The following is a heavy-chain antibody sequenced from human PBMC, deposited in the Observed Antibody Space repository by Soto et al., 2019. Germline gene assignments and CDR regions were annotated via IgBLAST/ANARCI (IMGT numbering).Heavy chain of an antibody. J-gene: IGHJ6*02. Sequence: PGGSLKISCKGSGYSFTSYWISGVRQMPGKGLEWMGRIDPSDSYTNYSPSFQGHVTISADKSISTAYLQWSSLKASDTAMYYCATSIAVAGTTFYYYYGMDVWGQGTTVTVSS. CDR3: ATSIAVAGTTFYYYYGMDV. CDR1: GYSFTSYW. D-gene: IGHD6-19*01. CDR2: IDPSDSYT. V-gene: IGHV5-10-1*01.